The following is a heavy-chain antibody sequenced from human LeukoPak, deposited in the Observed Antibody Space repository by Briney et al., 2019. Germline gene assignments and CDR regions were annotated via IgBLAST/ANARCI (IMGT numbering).Heavy chain of an antibody. CDR1: GYTFSGYY. CDR2: INPNSGGT. CDR3: AREDDRGAGWFDP. Sequence: GASVKVSCKASGYTFSGYYMHWVRQAPGQGLEWMGWINPNSGGTNYAQKFQGRVTMTRDTSISTAYMELRRLRSDDTAVYYCAREDDRGAGWFDPWGQGTLVTVSS. J-gene: IGHJ5*02. D-gene: IGHD3-10*01. V-gene: IGHV1-2*02.